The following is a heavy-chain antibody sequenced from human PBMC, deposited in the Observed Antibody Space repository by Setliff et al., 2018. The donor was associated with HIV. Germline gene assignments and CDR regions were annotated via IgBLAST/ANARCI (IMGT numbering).Heavy chain of an antibody. V-gene: IGHV4-39*01. CDR2: IYHDGRT. D-gene: IGHD3-22*01. J-gene: IGHJ3*02. Sequence: KPSETLSLTCTVSDDSFSTSDYWWAWVRQPPGKGLEWIGSIYHDGRTYYSPSLKSRVTISVDTSKNRFSLKLSSVAATDTAAYYCARQLASGFWAFDIWGQGTMVTVSS. CDR3: ARQLASGFWAFDI. CDR1: DDSFSTSDYW.